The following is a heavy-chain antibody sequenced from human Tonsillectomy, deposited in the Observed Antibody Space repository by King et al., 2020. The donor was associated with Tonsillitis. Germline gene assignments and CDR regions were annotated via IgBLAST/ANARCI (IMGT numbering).Heavy chain of an antibody. V-gene: IGHV4-59*01. J-gene: IGHJ3*02. CDR3: ARDLFFGSYSAFDI. CDR1: GGSISSYY. D-gene: IGHD1-26*01. CDR2: IYYSGST. Sequence: QLQESGPGLVKPSETLSLTCTVSGGSISSYYWSWIRQPPGKGLEWIGYIYYSGSTNYNPSLKSRVTISVDTSKNQFSLKLSSVTAADTAVYYCARDLFFGSYSAFDIWGQGTMVTVSS.